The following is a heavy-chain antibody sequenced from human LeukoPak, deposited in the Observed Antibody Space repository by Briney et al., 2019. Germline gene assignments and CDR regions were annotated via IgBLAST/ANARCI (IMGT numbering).Heavy chain of an antibody. CDR1: GGSISSYY. J-gene: IGHJ3*02. V-gene: IGHV4-4*07. D-gene: IGHD3-22*01. Sequence: PSETLSLTCTVSGGSISSYYWSWIRQPAGKGLEWIGRIYTSGSTNYNPSLKSRVTMSVDTSKNQFSLKLSTVTAADTAVYYCASPSKLVISRGGFDIWGQGTMVTVSA. CDR3: ASPSKLVISRGGFDI. CDR2: IYTSGST.